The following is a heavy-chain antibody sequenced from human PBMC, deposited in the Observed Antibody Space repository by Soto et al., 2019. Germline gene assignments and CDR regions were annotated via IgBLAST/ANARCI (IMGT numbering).Heavy chain of an antibody. V-gene: IGHV4-61*01. J-gene: IGHJ5*02. D-gene: IGHD1-1*01. CDR1: GGSVSSGSYY. CDR3: ARVRNNWNGNYLNWFDP. CDR2: IYYSGST. Sequence: SETLSLTCTVSGGSVSSGSYYWSWIRQPPGKGLEWIGYIYYSGSTNYNPSLKSRVTISVDTSKNQFSLKLSSVTAADTALYYCARVRNNWNGNYLNWFDPWGQGTLVTVSS.